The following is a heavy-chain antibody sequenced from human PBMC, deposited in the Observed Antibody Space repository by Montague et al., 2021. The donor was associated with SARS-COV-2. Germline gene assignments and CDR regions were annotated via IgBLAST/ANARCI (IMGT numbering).Heavy chain of an antibody. CDR3: ARAQNTCFIANCVNYFEV. CDR1: GGSISGYY. V-gene: IGHV4-59*01. J-gene: IGHJ4*02. CDR2: VHYTGST. Sequence: SETLSLTCEVSGGSISGYYWSWIRQSPGKGLEWIGYVHYTGSTKYNPSLKTRVTLSLDTTKKRFSLKLSSVTAADTAVYYCARAQNTCFIANCVNYFEVWGLGALVTVSS. D-gene: IGHD1-1*01.